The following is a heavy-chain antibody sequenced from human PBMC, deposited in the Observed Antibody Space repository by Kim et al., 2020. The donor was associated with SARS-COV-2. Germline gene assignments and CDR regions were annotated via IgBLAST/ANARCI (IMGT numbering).Heavy chain of an antibody. D-gene: IGHD7-27*01. Sequence: GGSLRLSCAASGFIFSDYYMSWIRQAPGKGLEWISYISRDGGTVYYADSVKGRFTISRDNAKNAQFLQMNSLTAEDTAVYYCARDLVHGCSGDGFDYWGQGTLVTVSS. CDR3: ARDLVHGCSGDGFDY. CDR1: GFIFSDYY. CDR2: ISRDGGTV. V-gene: IGHV3-11*01. J-gene: IGHJ4*02.